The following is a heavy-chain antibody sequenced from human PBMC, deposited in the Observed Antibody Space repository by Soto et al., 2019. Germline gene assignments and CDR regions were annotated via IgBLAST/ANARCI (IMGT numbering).Heavy chain of an antibody. V-gene: IGHV4-38-2*01. CDR3: ARQLRSIDY. J-gene: IGHJ4*02. CDR2: IFHGGNT. D-gene: IGHD3-16*01. Sequence: SETLSLTCAVSGFFISSGNYWGWIRKPPGKGLERIGSIFHGGNTNYNPSLKSRVTISVDTSKNQFSLKLSSVTAADTAIYYCARQLRSIDYWGQGTLVTVSS. CDR1: GFFISSGNY.